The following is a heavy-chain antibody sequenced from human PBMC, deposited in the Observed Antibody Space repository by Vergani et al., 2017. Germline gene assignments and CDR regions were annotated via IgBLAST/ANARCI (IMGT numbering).Heavy chain of an antibody. CDR1: GFTFSSYE. CDR2: ISSSGSTI. Sequence: VQLLESGGGLVQPGGSLRLSCAASGFTFSSYEMNWVRQAPGKGLEWVSYISSSGSTIYYADSVKGRFTISRDNAKNSLYLQMNSLRAEDTAVYYCARQNIVVVPAARHYMDVWGKGTTVTVSS. D-gene: IGHD2-2*01. V-gene: IGHV3-48*03. CDR3: ARQNIVVVPAARHYMDV. J-gene: IGHJ6*03.